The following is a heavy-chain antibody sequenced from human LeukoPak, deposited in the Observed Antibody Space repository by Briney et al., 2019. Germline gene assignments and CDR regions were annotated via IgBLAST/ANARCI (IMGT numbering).Heavy chain of an antibody. D-gene: IGHD6-19*01. V-gene: IGHV3-74*01. CDR1: GFTFSSYW. Sequence: GGSLRLSCAASGFTFSSYWMHWVRQAPGKGLVWVSRINSDGSSTSYADSVKGRFTISRDNAKNTLYLQMNSLRAEDTALYYCVRASRWLAFDDWGQGALVTVSS. CDR3: VRASRWLAFDD. CDR2: INSDGSST. J-gene: IGHJ4*02.